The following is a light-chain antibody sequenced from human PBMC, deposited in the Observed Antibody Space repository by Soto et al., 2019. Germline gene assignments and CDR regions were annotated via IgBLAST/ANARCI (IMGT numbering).Light chain of an antibody. CDR2: DAS. Sequence: EIVLTQSPATLSLSPGERATLSCRASQSVDSLLAWYQQKPGQAPRLLIYDASNRASGVPARFSGSGSGTDFTLTISSLEPEDFAVYYCQQRSNWLITFGQGTRLEIK. J-gene: IGKJ5*01. V-gene: IGKV3-11*01. CDR1: QSVDSL. CDR3: QQRSNWLIT.